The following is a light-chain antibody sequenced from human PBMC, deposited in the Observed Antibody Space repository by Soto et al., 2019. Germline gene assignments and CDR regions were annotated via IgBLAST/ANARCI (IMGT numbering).Light chain of an antibody. V-gene: IGKV3-15*01. CDR3: QQYWNWPPYT. CDR2: GAS. J-gene: IGKJ2*01. Sequence: EIVMTQSPATLSVSPGERATLSCRASQSVSGNLAWYQQRPGQAPRLLIYGASTRATGIPARFSGSGSGTEFTLTIGSLQSEAFAVYYCQQYWNWPPYTFGQGTKLEIK. CDR1: QSVSGN.